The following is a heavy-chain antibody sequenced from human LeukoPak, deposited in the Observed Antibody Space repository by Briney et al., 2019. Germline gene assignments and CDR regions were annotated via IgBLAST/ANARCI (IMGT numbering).Heavy chain of an antibody. J-gene: IGHJ4*02. CDR3: ARRRAAAGPFDY. V-gene: IGHV4-39*01. CDR1: GGSFSGGIYY. D-gene: IGHD6-13*01. Sequence: SETLSLTCSVSGGSFSGGIYYWGWIRQPPGKGLEWIGNINYRGNTVYNPSLESRVSMSVDTSRSQFSLRLRSVTAADTSVCYCARRRAAAGPFDYWGQGTRVTVSS. CDR2: INYRGNT.